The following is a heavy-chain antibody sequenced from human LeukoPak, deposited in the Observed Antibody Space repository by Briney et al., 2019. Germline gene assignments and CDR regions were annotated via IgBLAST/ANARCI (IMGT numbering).Heavy chain of an antibody. CDR2: IDTSGST. CDR3: ARNRYCSGGSCSRSPFDI. D-gene: IGHD2-15*01. V-gene: IGHV4-4*07. CDR1: GGSISSYY. Sequence: SETLSLTCTVSGGSISSYYWTWIRQPAGKGLEWIGRIDTSGSTNYNPSLKSRVTMTVDTSKNQFSLKLSSVTAADTAVYYCARNRYCSGGSCSRSPFDIWGQGTMVTVSS. J-gene: IGHJ3*02.